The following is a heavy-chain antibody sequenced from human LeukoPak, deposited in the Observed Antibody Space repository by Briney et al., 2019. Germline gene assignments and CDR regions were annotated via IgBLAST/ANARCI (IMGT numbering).Heavy chain of an antibody. CDR3: ARATNYDFWSGYGAFDY. CDR2: IKQDGSEK. V-gene: IGHV3-7*01. Sequence: QSGGSLRLSCAASGFTFSSYWMSWVRQAPGKGLEWVANIKQDGSEKYYVDSVKGRFTISRDNAKNSLYLQMNSLRAEDTAVYYCARATNYDFWSGYGAFDYWGQGTLVTVSS. CDR1: GFTFSSYW. J-gene: IGHJ4*02. D-gene: IGHD3-3*01.